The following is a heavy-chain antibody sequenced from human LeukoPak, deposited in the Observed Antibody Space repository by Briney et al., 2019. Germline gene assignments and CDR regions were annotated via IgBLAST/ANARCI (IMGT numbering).Heavy chain of an antibody. CDR3: AREVSGWYGPPAVFDY. V-gene: IGHV4-38-2*02. CDR1: GYSISSGYY. Sequence: SETLSFTCTVSGYSISSGYYWGWIRQPPGKGLEWIGSIYHSGSTYYNPSLKSRVTISVDTSKNQFSLKLSSVTAADTAVYYCAREVSGWYGPPAVFDYWGQGTLVTVSS. D-gene: IGHD6-19*01. J-gene: IGHJ4*02. CDR2: IYHSGST.